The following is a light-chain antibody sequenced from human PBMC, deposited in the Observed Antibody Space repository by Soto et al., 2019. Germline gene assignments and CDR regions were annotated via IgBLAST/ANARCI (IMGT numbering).Light chain of an antibody. CDR2: RNN. CDR3: AAWDDSLSGGV. CDR1: SSNIGSNY. J-gene: IGLJ1*01. V-gene: IGLV1-47*01. Sequence: SVLTQPPSASVTPGQRVTISCSGSSSNIGSNYVYWYQQLPGTAPKLLIYRNNQRPSGVPDRFSGSKSGTSASLAISGLRSEDEADYYCAAWDDSLSGGVFGTGTKVTVL.